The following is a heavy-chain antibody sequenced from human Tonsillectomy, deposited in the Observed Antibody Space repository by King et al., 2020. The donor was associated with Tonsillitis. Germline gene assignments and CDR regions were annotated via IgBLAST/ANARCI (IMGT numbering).Heavy chain of an antibody. V-gene: IGHV5-51*01. CDR2: IYPGDSDT. Sequence: VQLVESGAEVKKPGESLKISCKGSGYRFTTYWIGWVRQMPGKGLEWMGIIYPGDSDTRYSPAFQGQVTISADKSIRTAYLQWSSLKASDTAMYYCARRDVSGGEGSGYGMDVWGQGTTVTVSS. CDR3: ARRDVSGGEGSGYGMDV. J-gene: IGHJ6*02. D-gene: IGHD3-10*01. CDR1: GYRFTTYW.